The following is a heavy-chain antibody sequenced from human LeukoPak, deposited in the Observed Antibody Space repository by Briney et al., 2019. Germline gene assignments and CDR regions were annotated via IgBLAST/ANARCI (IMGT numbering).Heavy chain of an antibody. CDR1: GFTFSNYS. Sequence: GGSLRLSCAASGFTFSNYSMNWVRQAPGKGLEWVSYVIRSSSTIYYADSVKGRFTISRDNAKNSLYLQMNSLRAEDTAVYYCARAKRNGFDIWGQGTMVTVSS. CDR3: ARAKRNGFDI. CDR2: VIRSSSTI. V-gene: IGHV3-48*01. J-gene: IGHJ3*02.